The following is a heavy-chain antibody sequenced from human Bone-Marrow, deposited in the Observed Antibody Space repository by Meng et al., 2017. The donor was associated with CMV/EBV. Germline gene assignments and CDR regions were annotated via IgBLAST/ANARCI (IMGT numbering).Heavy chain of an antibody. CDR1: GYSISSGYY. Sequence: SETLSLTCTVSGYSISSGYYWGWIRQPPGKGLEWIGSIYHSGSTYYNPSLKSRVTISVDTSKNQFSLKLSSVTAADTAVYYCAIGPKYYFDYWAQGTLVTVSS. CDR3: AIGPKYYFDY. J-gene: IGHJ4*02. CDR2: IYHSGST. V-gene: IGHV4-38-2*02.